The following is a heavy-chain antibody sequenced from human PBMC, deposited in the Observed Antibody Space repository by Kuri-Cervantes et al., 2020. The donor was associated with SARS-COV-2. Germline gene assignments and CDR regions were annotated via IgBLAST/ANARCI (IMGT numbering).Heavy chain of an antibody. CDR3: ARDPTYDFWSGYYSPGGYYYGMDV. J-gene: IGHJ6*02. V-gene: IGHV3-30-3*01. D-gene: IGHD3-3*01. CDR2: ISYGGSNK. Sequence: GESLKISCAASGFTFSSYAMHWVRQAPGKGLEWVAVISYGGSNKYYADSVKGRFTISRDNSKNTLYLQMNSLRAEDTAVYYCARDPTYDFWSGYYSPGGYYYGMDVWGQGTTVTVSS. CDR1: GFTFSSYA.